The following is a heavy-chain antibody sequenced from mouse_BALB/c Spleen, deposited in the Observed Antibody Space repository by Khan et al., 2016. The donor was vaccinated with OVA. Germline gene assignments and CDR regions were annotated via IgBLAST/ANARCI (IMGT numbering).Heavy chain of an antibody. D-gene: IGHD2-10*02. Sequence: QVQLQQSGPELVKPGASVKMSCKASGYTFTDYIINWVKQRTGQGLEWIGDIYPGSANTYYTEKFKGQATLTADNSSTTVYLQLSSLTSEDSAVYFCARSGYGTFAYWGQGTLVTVSA. V-gene: IGHV1-77*01. J-gene: IGHJ3*01. CDR2: IYPGSANT. CDR1: GYTFTDYI. CDR3: ARSGYGTFAY.